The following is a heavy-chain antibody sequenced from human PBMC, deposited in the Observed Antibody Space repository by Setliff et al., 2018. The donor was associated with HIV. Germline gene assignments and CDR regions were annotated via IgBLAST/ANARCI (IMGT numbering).Heavy chain of an antibody. CDR3: ARRRAVGYYYYYYMDV. V-gene: IGHV4-61*08. Sequence: SETLSLTCTVSGGSISSGGYYWSWIRQHPGKGLEWIGYIYYSGIANYSPSLKSRVTLLVDTSKNQFSLKLSSVTAADTAVYYCARRRAVGYYYYYYMDVWGKGTTVTVSS. J-gene: IGHJ6*03. CDR1: GGSISSGGYY. D-gene: IGHD1-26*01. CDR2: IYYSGIA.